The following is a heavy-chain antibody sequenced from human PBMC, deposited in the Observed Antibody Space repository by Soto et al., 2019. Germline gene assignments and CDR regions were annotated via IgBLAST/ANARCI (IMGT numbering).Heavy chain of an antibody. V-gene: IGHV3-23*01. D-gene: IGHD6-19*01. CDR3: AKGRQWLVSCFDY. CDR1: GFTFSSYA. J-gene: IGHJ4*02. Sequence: GGSLRLSCAASGFTFSSYAISWVRQAPGKGLEWVSGISGSGGSTFYADSVKGRFTFSRDNSKNTLYLQMNSLRVEDTAVYYCAKGRQWLVSCFDYWGQGTLVTVSS. CDR2: ISGSGGST.